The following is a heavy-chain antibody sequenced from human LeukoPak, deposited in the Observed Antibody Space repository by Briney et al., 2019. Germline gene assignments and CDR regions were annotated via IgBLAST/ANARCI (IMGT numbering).Heavy chain of an antibody. Sequence: SQTLSLTCSVSGGSITSGNYYWSCVRQPAGKGLEWLGRISTSGSTDYNPAPNSGVYISVDTSKNQFFLKVNSVTAADTAVYYCAREWGSGYACHNWFDPWGQGTLVTVSS. D-gene: IGHD5-12*01. V-gene: IGHV4-61*02. CDR1: GGSITSGNYY. CDR3: AREWGSGYACHNWFDP. J-gene: IGHJ5*02. CDR2: ISTSGST.